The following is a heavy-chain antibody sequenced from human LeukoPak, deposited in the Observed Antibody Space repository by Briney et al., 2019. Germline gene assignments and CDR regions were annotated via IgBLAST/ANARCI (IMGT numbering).Heavy chain of an antibody. V-gene: IGHV3-23*01. D-gene: IGHD5-24*01. J-gene: IGHJ4*02. CDR3: ARAGWLQSYYFDY. CDR2: ISASGAST. Sequence: GGSLRLSCAASGFTFSSYAMSWVRQAPGKGLEWVSAISASGASTYYADSVKGRFTISRDNSKNTLYLQMNSLRAEDTAVYYCARAGWLQSYYFDYWGQGTLVTVSS. CDR1: GFTFSSYA.